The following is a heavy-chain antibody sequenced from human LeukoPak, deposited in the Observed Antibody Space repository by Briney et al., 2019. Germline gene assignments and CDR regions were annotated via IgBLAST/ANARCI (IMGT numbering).Heavy chain of an antibody. J-gene: IGHJ5*02. CDR3: ARESGSYLYNWFDP. Sequence: ASVKVSCKASGYTFTGYYMHWVRQAPGQGLEWMGWINPNSGGTNYAQKFQGRVTMTRDTSISTAYMELSRLRSDDTAVYYCARESGSYLYNWFDPWGQGTLVTVSS. CDR2: INPNSGGT. D-gene: IGHD1-26*01. CDR1: GYTFTGYY. V-gene: IGHV1-2*02.